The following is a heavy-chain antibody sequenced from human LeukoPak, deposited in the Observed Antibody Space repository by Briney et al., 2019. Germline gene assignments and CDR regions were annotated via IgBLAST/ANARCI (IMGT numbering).Heavy chain of an antibody. CDR2: IKQAGSEE. D-gene: IGHD1-26*01. CDR3: ARVRGTRYFDL. J-gene: IGHJ2*01. Sequence: GGSLRLSCAASGFTFSGYWMSWVRQAPGKGLECVRSIKQAGSEENHADPVQGPSTIAGDNAKNPLYLQMNSLIAEYSAVYYCARVRGTRYFDLWGRGTLVTVSS. V-gene: IGHV3-7*01. CDR1: GFTFSGYW.